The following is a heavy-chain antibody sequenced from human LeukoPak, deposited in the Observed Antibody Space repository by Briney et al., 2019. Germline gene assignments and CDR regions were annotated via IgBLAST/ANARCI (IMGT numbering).Heavy chain of an antibody. D-gene: IGHD6-13*01. CDR1: GGTFSSYA. V-gene: IGHV1-69*04. CDR2: IIPILGIA. CDR3: ARGSIAAAWDEAFDI. Sequence: GASVKVSCKASGGTFSSYAISWVRQAPGQGLEWMGRIIPILGIANYAQKFQGRVMITADKSTSTAYMELSSLRSEDTAVYYCARGSIAAAWDEAFDIWGQGTMVTVSS. J-gene: IGHJ3*02.